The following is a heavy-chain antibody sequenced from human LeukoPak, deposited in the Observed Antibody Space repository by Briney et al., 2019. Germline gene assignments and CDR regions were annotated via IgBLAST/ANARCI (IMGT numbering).Heavy chain of an antibody. CDR3: AGRPRVSGYYYYGMDV. D-gene: IGHD3-10*01. CDR2: IIPIFGTA. CDR1: GGTFSSYA. Sequence: ASVKVSCKASGGTFSSYAISWVRQAPGQGLEWMGGIIPIFGTANYAQKFQGRVTITADESTSTAYMELSSLRSEDTAVYYCAGRPRVSGYYYYGMDVWGQGTTVTVSS. V-gene: IGHV1-69*13. J-gene: IGHJ6*02.